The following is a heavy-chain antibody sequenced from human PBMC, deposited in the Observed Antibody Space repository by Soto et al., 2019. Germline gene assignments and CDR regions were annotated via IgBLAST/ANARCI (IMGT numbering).Heavy chain of an antibody. J-gene: IGHJ4*02. CDR2: ISYDGSNK. V-gene: IGHV3-30-3*01. CDR1: GFTFSSYA. Sequence: QVQLVESGGGVVQPGRSLRLSCAASGFTFSSYAMHWVRQAPGKGLEWVAVISYDGSNKYYADSVKGRFTISRDNSKNTLYLQMNSLRAEDTAVYYCAREIEDYGDSWYYFDYWGQGTLVTVSS. CDR3: AREIEDYGDSWYYFDY. D-gene: IGHD4-17*01.